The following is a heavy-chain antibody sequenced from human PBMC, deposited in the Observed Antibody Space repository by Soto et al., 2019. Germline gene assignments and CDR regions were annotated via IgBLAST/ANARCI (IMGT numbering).Heavy chain of an antibody. V-gene: IGHV1-69*01. CDR3: ARGLAFPPAGP. Sequence: QVQLVQSGAEVKKPGSSVKVSCKASGGTFNSYSVSWVRQAPGQGLEWMGGIFPVYGTPHYAQKFQGRVTITEDESTRTAYMELSSLTSEDTAVYYCARGLAFPPAGPWGQGTLVTVSS. D-gene: IGHD3-9*01. J-gene: IGHJ5*02. CDR2: IFPVYGTP. CDR1: GGTFNSYS.